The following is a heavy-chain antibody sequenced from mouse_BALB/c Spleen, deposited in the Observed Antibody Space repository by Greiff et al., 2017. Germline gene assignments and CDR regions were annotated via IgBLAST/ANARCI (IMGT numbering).Heavy chain of an antibody. CDR2: IYPYNGGT. CDR1: GYTFTDYN. D-gene: IGHD2-1*01. J-gene: IGHJ1*01. Sequence: EVQLQQSGPELVKPGASVKISCKASGYTFTDYNMHWVKQSHGKSLEWIGYIYPYNGGTGYNQKFKSKATLTVDNSSSTAYMELRSLTSEDSAVYYCARDYGNYGYWYFDVWGAGTTVTVSS. CDR3: ARDYGNYGYWYFDV. V-gene: IGHV1S29*02.